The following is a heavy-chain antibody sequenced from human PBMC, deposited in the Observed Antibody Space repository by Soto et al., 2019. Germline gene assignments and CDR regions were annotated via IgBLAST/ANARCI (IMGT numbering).Heavy chain of an antibody. CDR1: GGSINSNNYY. CDR3: AKVVVAATRHSDFDS. Sequence: PSETLSLTCTVSGGSINSNNYYWAWIRQPPGKGLAWIASIYYDGSTYYDTSLKSRVTISRDTSKNQFSLRLTSMTAADTAVYYCAKVVVAATRHSDFDSWGKGTLVTVSS. V-gene: IGHV4-39*02. D-gene: IGHD2-15*01. J-gene: IGHJ4*02. CDR2: IYYDGST.